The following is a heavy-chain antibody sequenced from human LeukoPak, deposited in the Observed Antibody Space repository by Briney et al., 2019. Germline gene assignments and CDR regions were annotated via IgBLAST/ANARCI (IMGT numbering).Heavy chain of an antibody. Sequence: GSSVKVSCKASGGTFSSYAISWVRQAPGQGLEWMGGIIPIFGTANYAQKFQGRVTITTDESTSTAYMELSSLRSEDTAVYYCALYCGGDCYYSWFDPWGQGTLVTVSS. CDR3: ALYCGGDCYYSWFDP. CDR1: GGTFSSYA. J-gene: IGHJ5*02. V-gene: IGHV1-69*05. D-gene: IGHD2-21*02. CDR2: IIPIFGTA.